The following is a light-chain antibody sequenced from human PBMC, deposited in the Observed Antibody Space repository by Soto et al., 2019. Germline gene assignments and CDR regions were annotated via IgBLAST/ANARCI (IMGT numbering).Light chain of an antibody. CDR1: LGLGSSY. CDR2: GAS. Sequence: EIVLTQSPGTLSLSPGEGATLSCRASLGLGSSYLAWYQQKPGQAPRLLIHGASRRATGIPDRFSGSGSGTVFTLTISRLEPEDFAVYYCQQYGGSPYTFGQGTKLEIK. J-gene: IGKJ2*01. CDR3: QQYGGSPYT. V-gene: IGKV3-20*01.